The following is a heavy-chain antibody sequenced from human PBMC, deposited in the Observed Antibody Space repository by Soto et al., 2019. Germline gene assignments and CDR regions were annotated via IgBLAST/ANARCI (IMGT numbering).Heavy chain of an antibody. Sequence: HPXGSLRLSCAGSGSTFTDFTMTWVRQAPGKGLDWVSAISGDGLSTYYAGSVKGRFTISRDNSKTTLYLQMNSLRAEDTAVYYCARRPDAFDIWGRGTMVTGSS. V-gene: IGHV3-23*01. CDR1: GSTFTDFT. CDR3: ARRPDAFDI. J-gene: IGHJ3*02. CDR2: ISGDGLST.